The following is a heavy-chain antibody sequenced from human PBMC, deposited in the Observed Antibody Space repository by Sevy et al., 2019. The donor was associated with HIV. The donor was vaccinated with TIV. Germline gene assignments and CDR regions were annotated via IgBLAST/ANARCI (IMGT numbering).Heavy chain of an antibody. CDR1: GGTFSSYA. CDR3: ARAGALGVVIIGYYYYYGMDV. CDR2: IIPIFGTA. J-gene: IGHJ6*02. D-gene: IGHD3-3*01. V-gene: IGHV1-69*13. Sequence: ASVKVSCKASGGTFSSYAISWVRQAPGQGLEWMGGIIPIFGTANYAQKFQGRVTITADESTSTAYMELSSLRSEDTAVYYCARAGALGVVIIGYYYYYGMDVWGQGTTVTVSS.